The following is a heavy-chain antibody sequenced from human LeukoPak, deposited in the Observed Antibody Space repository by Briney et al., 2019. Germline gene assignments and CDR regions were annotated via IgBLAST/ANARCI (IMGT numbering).Heavy chain of an antibody. Sequence: GGSLRLSCAASGFTFSTYAMHWVRQAPGKGLEWVAVISYDGSNKYYADSVKGRFTISRDNSKNTLYLQMNSLRAEDTAVYYCARDQRIRFLEWSVFDYWGQGTLVTVSS. CDR3: ARDQRIRFLEWSVFDY. D-gene: IGHD3-3*01. CDR2: ISYDGSNK. V-gene: IGHV3-30-3*01. CDR1: GFTFSTYA. J-gene: IGHJ4*02.